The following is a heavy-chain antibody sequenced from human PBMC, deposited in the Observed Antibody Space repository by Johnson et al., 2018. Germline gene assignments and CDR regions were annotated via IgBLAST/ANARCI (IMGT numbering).Heavy chain of an antibody. J-gene: IGHJ4*02. CDR3: ANGAAGFFDY. V-gene: IGHV3-7*01. CDR2: IKQGGSEK. CDR1: GFTFSSYW. Sequence: VQLVESGGGLVQPGGSLRLSCVASGFTFSSYWMTWVRQAPGKGLEWVANIKQGGSEKNYLDSVKGRFTISRDHAKNSLYLQMNSLRAEDTAVYYCANGAAGFFDYWGQGTLVTVSS. D-gene: IGHD2-15*01.